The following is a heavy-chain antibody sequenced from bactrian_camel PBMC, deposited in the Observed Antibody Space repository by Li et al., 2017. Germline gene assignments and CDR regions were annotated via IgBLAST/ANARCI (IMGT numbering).Heavy chain of an antibody. CDR3: AASGGQLGRWCYEFPVNRVSWLYN. CDR2: IDIWGTT. D-gene: IGHD3*01. J-gene: IGHJ4*01. V-gene: IGHV3S53*01. Sequence: HVQLVESGGGSVQAGGSLRLSCVVSGHTYGCACVAWFAQNPGKEREGIATCIGWFRQAPGKEREGVAIIDIWGTTTVADSVEGRFTISKDNTKNTLYLHMNNLKPEDTAMYHCAASGGQLGRWCYEFPVNRVSWLYNWGQGTQVTVS. CDR1: GHTYGCACVAWFAQNPGKEREGIATC.